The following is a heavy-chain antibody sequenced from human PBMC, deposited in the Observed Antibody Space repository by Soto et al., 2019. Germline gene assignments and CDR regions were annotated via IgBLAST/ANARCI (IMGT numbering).Heavy chain of an antibody. D-gene: IGHD1-26*01. CDR3: ARHLSGSYPYDYYYYGMDV. CDR2: IYYSGST. V-gene: IGHV4-39*01. Sequence: AGTLSLTCAVSGGSVSSSSYYWGWIRQPPGKGLEWIGSIYYSGSTYYNPSLKSRVTISVDTSKNQFSLKLSSVTAADTAVYYCARHLSGSYPYDYYYYGMDVWGQGTTVT. J-gene: IGHJ6*02. CDR1: GGSVSSSSYY.